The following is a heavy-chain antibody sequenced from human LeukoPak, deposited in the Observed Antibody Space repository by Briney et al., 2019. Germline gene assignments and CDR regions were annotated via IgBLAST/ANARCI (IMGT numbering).Heavy chain of an antibody. J-gene: IGHJ4*02. Sequence: GGSLRPSCAASGFTFSSYGMHWVRQAPGKGLEWVAFIRYDGSNKYYADSVKGRFTISRDNSKNTLYLQMNSLRAEDTAVYYCAKTPSGWYRDPFDYWGQGTLVTVSS. CDR3: AKTPSGWYRDPFDY. V-gene: IGHV3-30*02. D-gene: IGHD6-19*01. CDR2: IRYDGSNK. CDR1: GFTFSSYG.